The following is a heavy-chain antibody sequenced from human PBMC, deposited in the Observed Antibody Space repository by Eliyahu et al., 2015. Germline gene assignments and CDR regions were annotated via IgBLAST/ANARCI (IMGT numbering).Heavy chain of an antibody. J-gene: IGHJ4*02. D-gene: IGHD5-24*01. V-gene: IGHV3-30*18. CDR1: GFTFXSYG. Sequence: QVQLVESGGGVVQPGRSLXXXXAASGFTFXSYGMHWXRQAPGKGLEWXAVISYDGSNKYYADSVKGRFTISRDNSKNTLYLQMNSLRAEDTAVYYCAKDSPEMWGQGTLVTVSS. CDR2: ISYDGSNK. CDR3: AKDSPEM.